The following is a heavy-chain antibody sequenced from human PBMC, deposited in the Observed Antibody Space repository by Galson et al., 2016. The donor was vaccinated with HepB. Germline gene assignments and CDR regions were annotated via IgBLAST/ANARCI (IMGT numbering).Heavy chain of an antibody. V-gene: IGHV3-21*01. D-gene: IGHD3-22*01. Sequence: SLRLSCAGSGFTFSSDTINWVRQAPGKGLEWVSSISYSGSHIYYADSVQGRFTISRDNDKNSLYLQMNSLRAEDTAVYYCARLTRDSSGFYSYYFNNWGQGTLVTVSS. CDR2: ISYSGSHI. CDR1: GFTFSSDT. CDR3: ARLTRDSSGFYSYYFNN. J-gene: IGHJ4*02.